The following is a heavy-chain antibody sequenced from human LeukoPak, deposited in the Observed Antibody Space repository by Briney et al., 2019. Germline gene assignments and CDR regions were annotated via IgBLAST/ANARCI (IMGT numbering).Heavy chain of an antibody. CDR2: INRNGVST. D-gene: IGHD4-11*01. CDR3: ARRLQPYYYMDV. J-gene: IGHJ6*03. V-gene: IGHV3-20*04. Sequence: GGSLRLSCAASGITFDDYGMTWVRQGPGKGLEWVSGINRNGVSTDYADSVKGRFTISRDNAKNSLYLEMNSLTVEDTALYYCARRLQPYYYMDVWGKGTTVTVSS. CDR1: GITFDDYG.